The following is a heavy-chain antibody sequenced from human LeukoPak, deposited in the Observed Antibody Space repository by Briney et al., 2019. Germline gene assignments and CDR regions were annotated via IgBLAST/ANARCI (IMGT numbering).Heavy chain of an antibody. Sequence: KSSETLSLTCTVSGGSISSSSFHWGWIRQPPGKGLEWIGSIYYSGSTYYNPSLKSRVTISVDTSKNQFSLKLSSVTAADTAVYYCARLYSSGWPFDYWGQGTLVTVSS. CDR3: ARLYSSGWPFDY. J-gene: IGHJ4*02. CDR2: IYYSGST. D-gene: IGHD6-19*01. V-gene: IGHV4-39*01. CDR1: GGSISSSSFH.